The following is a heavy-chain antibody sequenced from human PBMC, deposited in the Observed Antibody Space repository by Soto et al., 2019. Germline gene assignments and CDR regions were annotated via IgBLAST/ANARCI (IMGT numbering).Heavy chain of an antibody. D-gene: IGHD3-10*01. CDR3: ARNRLRQYYYGMDV. CDR1: GYSFANYW. CDR2: IYPGNSDT. V-gene: IGHV5-51*01. J-gene: IGHJ6*02. Sequence: PGESLKISCQGSGYSFANYWIAWVRQTPGKGLEWVGVIYPGNSDTRYSPSFRGQVTISADKSISHVYLQWSSLKASDTAMYYCARNRLRQYYYGMDVWGQGTTVTVSS.